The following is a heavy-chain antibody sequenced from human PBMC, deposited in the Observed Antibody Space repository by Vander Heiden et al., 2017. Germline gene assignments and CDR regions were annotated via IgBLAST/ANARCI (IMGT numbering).Heavy chain of an antibody. Sequence: QVQLVQSGAEVKKPGSSVKVSCKASGGTFRTYGLSWVRQAPGKGLEWMGEIIPVLGVAKYAQNFQGRVTITADKSTSTTYMELSSLRSDDTAVYYCARGRPHDYDSVGYWFFDYWGQGTLGTVSS. V-gene: IGHV1-69*10. CDR1: GGTFRTYG. J-gene: IGHJ4*02. CDR2: IIPVLGVA. CDR3: ARGRPHDYDSVGYWFFDY. D-gene: IGHD3-22*01.